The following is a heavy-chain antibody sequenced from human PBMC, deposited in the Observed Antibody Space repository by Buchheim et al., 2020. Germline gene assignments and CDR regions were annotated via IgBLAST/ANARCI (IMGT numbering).Heavy chain of an antibody. CDR1: GFTFSSYG. CDR3: ASRMRIAPAMDV. CDR2: ITGSTDKV. V-gene: IGHV3-21*06. D-gene: IGHD2-21*01. Sequence: EEQLMESGGGLVKPGGSLRLSCAASGFTFSSYGMTWVRQAPGKGLEWVSSITGSTDKVYYADSVKGRFTISRDNRQNSLFLQMDRLTVEDSATYYCASRMRIAPAMDVWGPGTT. J-gene: IGHJ6*02.